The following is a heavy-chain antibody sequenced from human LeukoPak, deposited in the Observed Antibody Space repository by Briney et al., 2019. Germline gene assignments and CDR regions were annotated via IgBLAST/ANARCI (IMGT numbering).Heavy chain of an antibody. CDR3: ARGRPYCSGGSCYPYYFDY. D-gene: IGHD2-15*01. CDR1: GESFNDYF. CDR2: INHGGTT. Sequence: SETLSLTCAVYGESFNDYFWTWIRQPPGKGLEWIGEINHGGTTKYNPSLKSRVTISVDTSKNQFSLRLNSVTAADTAVYYCARGRPYCSGGSCYPYYFDYWGQRTLVTVSS. J-gene: IGHJ4*02. V-gene: IGHV4-34*01.